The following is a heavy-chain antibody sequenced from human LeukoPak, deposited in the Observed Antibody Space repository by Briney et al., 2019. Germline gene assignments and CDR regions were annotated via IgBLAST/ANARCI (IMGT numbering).Heavy chain of an antibody. Sequence: PGGSLSLSCAASGFTFSTYAVNWVRQAPGKGLEWVSAISSSGGTTYYAHTVKGRLSISRDNSKNTLYLRMNSLRAEDTAIYYCAKDRNAWPKHFESWGQGNLGTVSA. CDR1: GFTFSTYA. J-gene: IGHJ4*02. CDR3: AKDRNAWPKHFES. V-gene: IGHV3-23*01. CDR2: ISSSGGTT. D-gene: IGHD1-14*01.